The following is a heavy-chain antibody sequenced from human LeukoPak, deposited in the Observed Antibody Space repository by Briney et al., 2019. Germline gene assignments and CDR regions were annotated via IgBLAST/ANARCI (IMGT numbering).Heavy chain of an antibody. CDR1: GFTFSKYG. CDR2: ISYDGNDK. Sequence: PGRSLRLFCAASGFTFSKYGMYWVRQAPGKGLEWVTFISYDGNDKYYGDSVKGRFTISRDNSKNTLYLQMNSLRPEDTAVYYCAKDAIIVATIREIDSWGQGTLVTVSS. D-gene: IGHD5-12*01. V-gene: IGHV3-30*18. J-gene: IGHJ4*02. CDR3: AKDAIIVATIREIDS.